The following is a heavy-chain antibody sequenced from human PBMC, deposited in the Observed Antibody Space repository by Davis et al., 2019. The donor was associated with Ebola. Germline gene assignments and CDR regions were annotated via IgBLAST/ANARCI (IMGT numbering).Heavy chain of an antibody. CDR2: IKQDGSKK. J-gene: IGHJ4*02. D-gene: IGHD2-21*01. Sequence: PGGSLRLSCAVSGFAVTSNFMTWVRQAPGKGLEWVANIKQDGSKKYYVDSVKGRFTISRDNAKNSLYLQMNSLRAEDTAVYYCARERGLSYWGQGTLVTVSS. CDR1: GFAVTSNF. V-gene: IGHV3-7*01. CDR3: ARERGLSY.